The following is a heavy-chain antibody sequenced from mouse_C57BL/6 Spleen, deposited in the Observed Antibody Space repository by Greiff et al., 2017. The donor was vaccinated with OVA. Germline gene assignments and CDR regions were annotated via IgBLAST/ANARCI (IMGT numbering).Heavy chain of an antibody. D-gene: IGHD1-1*01. Sequence: VQGVESGPGLVQPSQSLSITCTVSGFSLTSYGVHWVRQSPGKGLEWLGVIWRGGSTDYNAAFMSRLSITKDNSKSQVFFKMNSLQADDTAIYYCANYYYGSSYVDYWGQGTSVTVSS. CDR1: GFSLTSYG. CDR2: IWRGGST. J-gene: IGHJ4*01. V-gene: IGHV2-5*01. CDR3: ANYYYGSSYVDY.